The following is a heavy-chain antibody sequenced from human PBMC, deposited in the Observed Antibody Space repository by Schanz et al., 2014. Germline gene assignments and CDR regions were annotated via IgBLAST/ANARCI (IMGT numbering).Heavy chain of an antibody. CDR2: IGVDGTTT. V-gene: IGHV3-NL1*01. Sequence: QVHLLESGGGLVEPGGSLRLSCLASGFAFSSYGMNWLRQAPGKGLEWVSVIGVDGTTTYYADSVKGRFTISRDNSKNTLFLQMNSLRAEDTAVYYCARDHTTESYYSAGPPIDYWGQGTLLTVSS. J-gene: IGHJ4*02. CDR3: ARDHTTESYYSAGPPIDY. CDR1: GFAFSSYG. D-gene: IGHD1-26*01.